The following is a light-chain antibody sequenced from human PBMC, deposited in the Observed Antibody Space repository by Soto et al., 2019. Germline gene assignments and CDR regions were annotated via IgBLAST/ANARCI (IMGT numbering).Light chain of an antibody. CDR2: SAS. Sequence: MMSHSPGSLSVSLGERATINCKSTQSMLDSPGNNTLLAWYQQKAGQAPKFLIYSASTLETGVPSRFSGSGSGTDFTLTISSLQSEDFATYYCQQHNSYPITFGQGTRLEIK. J-gene: IGKJ5*01. CDR1: QSMLDSPGNNTL. V-gene: IGKV4-1*01. CDR3: QQHNSYPIT.